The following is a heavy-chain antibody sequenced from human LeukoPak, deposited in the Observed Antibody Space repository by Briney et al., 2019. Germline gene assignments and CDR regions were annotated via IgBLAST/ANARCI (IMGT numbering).Heavy chain of an antibody. CDR2: IYTSGST. Sequence: KSSETLSLTCTVSGGSISSYYWSWIRQPAGKGLEWIGRIYTSGSTNYNPSLKSRVTMSVDTSKNQFSLKLSSVTAADTAVYYCARGGRYSYGSFYYYGMDVWGQGTTVTVSS. CDR3: ARGGRYSYGSFYYYGMDV. J-gene: IGHJ6*02. CDR1: GGSISSYY. V-gene: IGHV4-4*07. D-gene: IGHD5-18*01.